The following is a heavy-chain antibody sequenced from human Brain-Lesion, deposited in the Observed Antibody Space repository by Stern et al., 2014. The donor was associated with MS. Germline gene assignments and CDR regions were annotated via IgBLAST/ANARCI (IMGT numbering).Heavy chain of an antibody. CDR3: ATDLQQPLVXXXXI. J-gene: IGHJ3*02. Sequence: VQLVESGAEVNKPGASVKVSCEVSGYTLPECSMHLVRQAPGKGLEWLAGFDPEDGGSIYKQKFQGRVTMTDDTSTDTAYMELSSLRSEDTAIYYCATDLQQPLVXXXXIWGQGTMVPVSS. CDR2: FDPEDGGS. D-gene: IGHD6-13*01. V-gene: IGHV1-24*01. CDR1: GYTLPECS.